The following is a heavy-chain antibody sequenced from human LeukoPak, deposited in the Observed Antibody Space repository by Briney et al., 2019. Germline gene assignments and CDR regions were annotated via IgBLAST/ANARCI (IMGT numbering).Heavy chain of an antibody. Sequence: GASVKVSCKASGGTFSSYAISWVRQAPGQGLEWMGGIIPIFGTANYAQKFQGRVTITTDESTSTSYMELSSLRSEDTAVYYCAWGSGYSGYDYPRLAVAKRKYYYYYMDVWGKGTTVTVSS. CDR3: AWGSGYSGYDYPRLAVAKRKYYYYYMDV. D-gene: IGHD5-12*01. CDR1: GGTFSSYA. V-gene: IGHV1-69*05. CDR2: IIPIFGTA. J-gene: IGHJ6*03.